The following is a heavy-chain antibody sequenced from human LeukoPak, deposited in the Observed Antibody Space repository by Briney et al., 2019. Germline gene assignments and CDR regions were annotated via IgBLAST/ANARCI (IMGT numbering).Heavy chain of an antibody. CDR3: ARGPGIVGATRYFDY. CDR2: IYYSGST. D-gene: IGHD1-26*01. J-gene: IGHJ4*02. CDR1: GGSISSSSYY. Sequence: SETLSLTCTVSGGSISSSSYYWGWIRQPPGKGLEWIGSIYYSGSTYYNPSLKSRVTISVDTSKNQFSLKLSSVTAADTAVYYCARGPGIVGATRYFDYWGQGTLVTVSS. V-gene: IGHV4-39*07.